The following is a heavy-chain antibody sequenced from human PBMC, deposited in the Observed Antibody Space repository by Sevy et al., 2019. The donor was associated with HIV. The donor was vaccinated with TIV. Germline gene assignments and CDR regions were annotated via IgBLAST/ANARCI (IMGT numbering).Heavy chain of an antibody. Sequence: GGSLRLSCAASGFTFSSYWMSWVRQAPGKGLEWVANIRHDGSKKYYVDSVKGRFTISRDNAKNSLYLQMNSLRAEDTAVYYWAREGMVPPDDYYCGMDVWGQGTPVTVSS. CDR2: IRHDGSKK. D-gene: IGHD3-10*01. CDR3: AREGMVPPDDYYCGMDV. J-gene: IGHJ6*02. V-gene: IGHV3-7*01. CDR1: GFTFSSYW.